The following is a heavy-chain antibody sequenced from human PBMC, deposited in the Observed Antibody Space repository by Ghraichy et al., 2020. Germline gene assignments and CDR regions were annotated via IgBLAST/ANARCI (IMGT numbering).Heavy chain of an antibody. CDR3: ASFYDYGPYYFDY. CDR2: IYYSGST. V-gene: IGHV4-59*01. D-gene: IGHD5/OR15-5a*01. J-gene: IGHJ4*02. CDR1: GGSISSYY. Sequence: ESLNISCTVSGGSISSYYWSWIRQPPGKGLEWIGYIYYSGSTNYNPSLKSRVTISVDTSKNQFSLKLSSVTAADTAVYYCASFYDYGPYYFDYWGQGTLVTVSS.